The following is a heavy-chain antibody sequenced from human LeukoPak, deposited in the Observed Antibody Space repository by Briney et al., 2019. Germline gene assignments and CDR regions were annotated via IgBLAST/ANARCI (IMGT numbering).Heavy chain of an antibody. V-gene: IGHV3-21*01. CDR1: GFTLSSYS. J-gene: IGHJ6*03. CDR2: ISSSSNYI. CDR3: AKGAAYYYYYMDV. D-gene: IGHD2-15*01. Sequence: PGGSLRLSCAASGFTLSSYSMNWVRQAPGKGLEWVSSISSSSNYIYYADSVKGRFTISRDNAKNSLYLQMNSLRAEDTAVYYCAKGAAYYYYYMDVWGKGTTVTVSS.